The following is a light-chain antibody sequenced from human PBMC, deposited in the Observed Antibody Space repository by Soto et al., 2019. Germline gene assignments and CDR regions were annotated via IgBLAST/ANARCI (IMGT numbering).Light chain of an antibody. V-gene: IGKV3-15*01. CDR3: QQSSNWPRS. CDR2: GAS. J-gene: IGKJ1*01. CDR1: PSVSSN. Sequence: IRMPQAKDNLSLSPGERATLSCRASPSVSSNLAWYQQKPGQAPRLLIYGASTRATGIPARFSGSGSATEFTLSISSLQSEDFAVYYRQQSSNWPRSFGQGRNVDIK.